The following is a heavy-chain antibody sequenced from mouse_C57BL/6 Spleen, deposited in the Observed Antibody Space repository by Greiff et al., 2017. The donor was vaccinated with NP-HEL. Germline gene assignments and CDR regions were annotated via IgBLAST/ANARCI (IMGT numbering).Heavy chain of an antibody. CDR1: GYTFTSYW. V-gene: IGHV1-64*01. CDR2: IHPNSGST. Sequence: QVQLQQPGAELVKPGASVKLSCKASGYTFTSYWMHWVKQRPGHGLEWIGMIHPNSGSTNYNEKFKSKATLTVDKSSSTSYMQLISLTSEDSAVYYCARSDYGSSYGEYYFDYWGQGTTLTVSS. D-gene: IGHD1-1*01. CDR3: ARSDYGSSYGEYYFDY. J-gene: IGHJ2*01.